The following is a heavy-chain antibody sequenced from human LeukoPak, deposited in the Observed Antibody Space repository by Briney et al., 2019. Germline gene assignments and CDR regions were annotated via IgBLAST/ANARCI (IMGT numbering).Heavy chain of an antibody. CDR3: ATGSGGRYWFFDR. Sequence: GGSLGLPLADSGFTFSTYAMHWVRQARGKGLEWVAVVSSDGDNKYYADSVKSRFTISRDNSKNTLYLQMNGLRAEDTAVYYCATGSGGRYWFFDRGRRSPLITVSS. J-gene: IGHJ2*01. CDR1: GFTFSTYA. D-gene: IGHD2-15*01. V-gene: IGHV3-30*04. CDR2: VSSDGDNK.